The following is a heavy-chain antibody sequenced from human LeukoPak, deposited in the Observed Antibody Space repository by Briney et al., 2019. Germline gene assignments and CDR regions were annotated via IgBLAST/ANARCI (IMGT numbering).Heavy chain of an antibody. D-gene: IGHD3-10*01. J-gene: IGHJ3*02. CDR2: ISSSGSTI. CDR1: GFTFSDYY. CDR3: ASTPPRSFDAFDI. Sequence: GGSLRLSCAASGFTFSDYYMSWIRQAPGKGLEWVSYISSSGSTIYYADSVKGRFTISRDNAKNSLYPQMNSLRAEDTAVYYCASTPPRSFDAFDIWGQGTMVTVSS. V-gene: IGHV3-11*01.